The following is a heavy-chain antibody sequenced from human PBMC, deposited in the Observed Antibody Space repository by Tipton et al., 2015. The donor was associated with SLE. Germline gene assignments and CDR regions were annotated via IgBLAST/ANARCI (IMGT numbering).Heavy chain of an antibody. CDR3: ARDRAPSPVAGFPFDI. CDR2: ISAYNGNT. J-gene: IGHJ3*02. CDR1: GYTFTGYY. D-gene: IGHD6-19*01. Sequence: QVQLVQSGPEVKKPGASVKVSCKASGYTFTGYYMHWVRQAPGQGLEWMGWISAYNGNTNYAQKLQGRVTMTTDTSTSTAYMELRSLRSDDTAVYYCARDRAPSPVAGFPFDIWGQGTMVTVSS. V-gene: IGHV1-18*04.